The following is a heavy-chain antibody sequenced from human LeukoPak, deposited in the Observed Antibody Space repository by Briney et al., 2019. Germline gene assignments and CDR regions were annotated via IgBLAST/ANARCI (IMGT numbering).Heavy chain of an antibody. V-gene: IGHV3-23*01. Sequence: GGSLRLSCAASGFTFSSYAMSWVRQAPGKGLERVSAISDSGGSTYYADSVKGRFTISRDNAKNSLYLQVNSLRAEDTAVYYCARGREENYFDYWGQGALVTVSS. CDR3: ARGREENYFDY. J-gene: IGHJ4*02. CDR1: GFTFSSYA. CDR2: ISDSGGST.